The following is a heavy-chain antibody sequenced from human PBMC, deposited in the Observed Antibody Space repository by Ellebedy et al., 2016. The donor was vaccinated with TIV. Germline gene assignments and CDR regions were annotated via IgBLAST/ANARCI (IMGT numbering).Heavy chain of an antibody. CDR3: ARDGFGGYLDS. D-gene: IGHD3-10*01. V-gene: IGHV3-7*01. J-gene: IGHJ4*02. Sequence: GESLKISCAASGFTFGYSWLSWVRQAPGKGLEWVANIREDGNAKFYVDSVKGRFTISRDNGENPLYLQMNSLRVEDTAMYYCARDGFGGYLDSWGQGTLIIVSS. CDR1: GFTFGYSW. CDR2: IREDGNAK.